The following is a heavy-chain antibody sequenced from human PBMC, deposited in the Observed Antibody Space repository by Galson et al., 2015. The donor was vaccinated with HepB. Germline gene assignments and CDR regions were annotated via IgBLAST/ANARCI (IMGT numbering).Heavy chain of an antibody. D-gene: IGHD1-26*01. Sequence: CAISGDSVSSNSAAWNWIRQSPSRGLEWLGRTYYRSKWYNDYAVSVRSRITINPDTSKNQFSLQLNSVTPEDTAVYYCARDPLRSGSYFGAFDIWGQGTMDTVSS. CDR2: TYYRSKWYN. CDR1: GDSVSSNSAA. V-gene: IGHV6-1*01. CDR3: ARDPLRSGSYFGAFDI. J-gene: IGHJ3*02.